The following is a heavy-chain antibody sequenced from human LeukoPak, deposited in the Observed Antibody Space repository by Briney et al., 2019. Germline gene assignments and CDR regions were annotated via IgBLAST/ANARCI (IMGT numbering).Heavy chain of an antibody. Sequence: ASVKVSCKASGYTFTSYGISWVRQAPGQGLEWMGWISAYNGYTNYAQKLQGRVTMTRDTSISTAYMELSRLRSDDTAVYYCARDSGERGSGSYLIAYWGQGTLVTVSS. CDR1: GYTFTSYG. D-gene: IGHD3-10*01. J-gene: IGHJ4*02. CDR3: ARDSGERGSGSYLIAY. CDR2: ISAYNGYT. V-gene: IGHV1-18*01.